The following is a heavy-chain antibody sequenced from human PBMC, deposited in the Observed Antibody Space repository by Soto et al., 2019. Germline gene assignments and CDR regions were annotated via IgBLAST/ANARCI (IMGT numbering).Heavy chain of an antibody. CDR2: ISWNSGSI. CDR1: GFTFDDYA. D-gene: IGHD6-19*01. CDR3: AKDMHSSGWYEGMIDY. V-gene: IGHV3-9*01. J-gene: IGHJ4*02. Sequence: PGGSLRLSCAASGFTFDDYAMHWVRQAPGKGLEWVSGISWNSGSIGYADSVKGRFTISRDNAKNSLYLQMNSLRAEDTALHYCAKDMHSSGWYEGMIDYWGQGTLVTVSS.